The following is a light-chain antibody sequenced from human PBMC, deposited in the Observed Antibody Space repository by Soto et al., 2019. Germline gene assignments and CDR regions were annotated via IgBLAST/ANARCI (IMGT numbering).Light chain of an antibody. V-gene: IGKV3-20*01. Sequence: EIVLTQSPGTLSLSPGERATLSCRASQSISSSLAWYQRKPGQTPRLLVYGASTRATGIPDRFSGSGSGTDFTLTINRLEPEDFAVYYCQQYGTSWTFGPGTKVDIK. CDR3: QQYGTSWT. CDR1: QSISSS. CDR2: GAS. J-gene: IGKJ3*01.